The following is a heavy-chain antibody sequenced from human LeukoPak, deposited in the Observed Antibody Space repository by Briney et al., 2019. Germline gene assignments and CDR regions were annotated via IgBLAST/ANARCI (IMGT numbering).Heavy chain of an antibody. Sequence: SETLSLTCTVSGGSISRSTYYWSYIRQPPGKGLEWIGSIYYSGSTYYSPSLKSRVTISLDTSKNQFSLNLSSVTAADTAVYYCARTGYSNIWYHFWDYWGQGIPVTVSS. J-gene: IGHJ4*02. D-gene: IGHD6-13*01. CDR2: IYYSGST. CDR3: ARTGYSNIWYHFWDY. V-gene: IGHV4-39*07. CDR1: GGSISRSTYY.